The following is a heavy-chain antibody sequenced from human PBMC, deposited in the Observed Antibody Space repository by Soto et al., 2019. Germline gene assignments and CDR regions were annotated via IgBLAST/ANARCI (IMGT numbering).Heavy chain of an antibody. CDR3: ARFPPPLRLGELLLTPNWFDH. V-gene: IGHV3-21*01. D-gene: IGHD3-10*01. J-gene: IGHJ5*02. CDR1: GFTFSSYS. CDR2: ISSSSSYI. Sequence: GGSLRLSCAASGFTFSSYSMNWVRQAPGKGLEWVSSISSSSSYIYYADSVKGRFTISRDNAKNSLYLQMNSLRAEDTAVYYCARFPPPLRLGELLLTPNWFDHWGQGTLVTVSS.